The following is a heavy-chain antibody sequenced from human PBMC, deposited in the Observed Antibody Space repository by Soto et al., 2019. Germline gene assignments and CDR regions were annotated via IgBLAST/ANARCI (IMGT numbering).Heavy chain of an antibody. D-gene: IGHD6-6*01. Sequence: EVQLVESGGGLVQPGGSLRPSCAASGFTFSSYWMHWVRQPPGKGLVWVSRIDGAVSGTNYADSVKGRFTFSRDKAKNPLYLQMNRLTAEHTAVYFCARVSSTSWYWGQGTLVSVSS. CDR2: IDGAVSGT. J-gene: IGHJ4*02. CDR1: GFTFSSYW. CDR3: ARVSSTSWY. V-gene: IGHV3-74*01.